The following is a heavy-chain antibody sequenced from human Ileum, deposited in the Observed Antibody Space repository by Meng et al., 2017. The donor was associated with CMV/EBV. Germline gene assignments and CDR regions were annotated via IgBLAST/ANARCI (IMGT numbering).Heavy chain of an antibody. CDR3: ARVPQSDLAY. CDR2: LTPDGRDT. CDR1: GFTLSTSW. V-gene: IGHV3-7*01. Sequence: GGSLRPTCEASGFTLSTSWMHWVRQVPWNGLEWLAILTPDGRDTYYVDSVKGRFTISRDNAKDSLYLQMNSLRAEDTALYYCARVPQSDLAYWGQGTLVTVSS. J-gene: IGHJ4*02.